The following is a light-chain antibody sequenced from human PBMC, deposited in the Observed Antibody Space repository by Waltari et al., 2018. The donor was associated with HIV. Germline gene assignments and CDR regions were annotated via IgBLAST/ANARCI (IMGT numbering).Light chain of an antibody. Sequence: DSQLTQSPPLLPASVGDRVTITCRASENTGSSLAWYQQKPGKAPELLIYGASTLQSGVPSRFSGSGSGTEFSLTIRSLQPEDFATYYCQHLNTHPGSYTFGQGTKLEIK. CDR1: ENTGSS. V-gene: IGKV1-9*01. CDR2: GAS. J-gene: IGKJ2*01. CDR3: QHLNTHPGSYT.